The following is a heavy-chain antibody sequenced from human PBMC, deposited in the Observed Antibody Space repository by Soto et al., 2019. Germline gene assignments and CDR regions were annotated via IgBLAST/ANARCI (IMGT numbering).Heavy chain of an antibody. CDR2: INHSGST. Sequence: SETLSLTCAVCGGSFSGYYWSWLRQRPGKGLEWIGEINHSGSTNYNPSLKSRVTISPDTSKNQFSLRLISVTAADPAVYYCASTVCCSSTWRPNFDNLCQEALLTISS. CDR1: GGSFSGYY. V-gene: IGHV4-34*01. CDR3: ASTVCCSSTWRPNFDN. J-gene: IGHJ4*01. D-gene: IGHD2-2*01.